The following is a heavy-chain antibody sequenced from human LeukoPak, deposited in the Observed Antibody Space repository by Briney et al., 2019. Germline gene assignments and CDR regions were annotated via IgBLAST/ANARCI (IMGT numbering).Heavy chain of an antibody. J-gene: IGHJ4*02. D-gene: IGHD3-16*02. CDR1: GGSISSSNW. CDR3: ARAFERSLYFDY. V-gene: IGHV4-4*02. CDR2: IYHSGST. Sequence: SETLSLTCAVSGGSISSSNWWSWVRPPPGKGLEWIGEIYHSGSTNYNPSLKSRVTISVDKSKNQFSLKLSSVTAADTAVYYCARAFERSLYFDYWGQEILVTVSS.